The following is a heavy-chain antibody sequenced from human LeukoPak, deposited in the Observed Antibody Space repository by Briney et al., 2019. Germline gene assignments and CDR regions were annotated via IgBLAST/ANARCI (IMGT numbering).Heavy chain of an antibody. CDR3: ARVDSGSYYVKLLDY. V-gene: IGHV4-34*01. CDR1: GGSFSGYY. CDR2: INHSGST. D-gene: IGHD1-26*01. J-gene: IGHJ4*02. Sequence: SETLSLTCAVYGGSFSGYYWSWIRQPPGKGLEWIGEINHSGSTNYNPSLKSRVTISVDTSKNQFSLKLSSVTAADTAVYYCARVDSGSYYVKLLDYWGRGTLVTVSS.